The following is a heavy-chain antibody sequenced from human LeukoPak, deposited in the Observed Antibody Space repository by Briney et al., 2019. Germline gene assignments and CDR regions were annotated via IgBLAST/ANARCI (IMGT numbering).Heavy chain of an antibody. CDR3: ARESITMVRGVITRNWFDL. D-gene: IGHD3-10*01. CDR2: IIPIFGTA. Sequence: GASVKVSCKASGGTFSSYAISWVRQAPGQGLEWMGGIIPIFGTANYAQKFQGRVTITADESTSTAYMELSSLRSEDTAVYYCARESITMVRGVITRNWFDLWGQGTLVTVSS. J-gene: IGHJ5*02. CDR1: GGTFSSYA. V-gene: IGHV1-69*13.